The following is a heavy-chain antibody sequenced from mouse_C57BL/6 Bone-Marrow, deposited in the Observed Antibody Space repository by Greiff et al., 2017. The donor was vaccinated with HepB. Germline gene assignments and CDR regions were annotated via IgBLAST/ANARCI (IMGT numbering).Heavy chain of an antibody. Sequence: EVQLQESGGGLVQPGGSMKLSCVASGFTFSNYWMHWVRQSPGKGLEWVAQIRLKSDNYATHYAESVKGRFTISRDESKSSVYLQMHNLRAADTGIYYSSCSNYSMDYWGQGTSVTVSS. D-gene: IGHD2-5*01. CDR2: IRLKSDNYAT. CDR1: GFTFSNYW. V-gene: IGHV6-3*01. CDR3: SCSNYSMDY. J-gene: IGHJ4*01.